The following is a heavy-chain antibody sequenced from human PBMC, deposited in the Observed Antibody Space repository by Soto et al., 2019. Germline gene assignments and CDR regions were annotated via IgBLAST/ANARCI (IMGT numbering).Heavy chain of an antibody. CDR3: AHLGYSNTWFRWCDP. J-gene: IGHJ5*02. V-gene: IGHV2-5*02. Sequence: QITLEESGPTLVKPTQTLTLTCTFSGFSLSTSGEGVGWICQPSGKALAWLALIYWDDDKRYSPSLKSRLTVTKNTSKNQVVIAMTNMDPGDTGTYYCAHLGYSNTWFRWCDPWGKGNLVTVS. CDR1: GFSLSTSGEG. D-gene: IGHD6-13*01. CDR2: IYWDDDK.